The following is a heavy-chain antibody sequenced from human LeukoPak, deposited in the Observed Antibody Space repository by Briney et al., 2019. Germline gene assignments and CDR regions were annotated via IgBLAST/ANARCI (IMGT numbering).Heavy chain of an antibody. J-gene: IGHJ3*02. CDR2: INAGIGNT. Sequence: ASVKVSCKASGYTFTNFAIHWVRQAPGQRLEWMGWINAGIGNTKHSQKFQGRVAITRDTSASTAYMELSSLRSEDTAVYYCARTQGVYYGGNFGAFDIWGQGTTVTVSS. CDR1: GYTFTNFA. CDR3: ARTQGVYYGGNFGAFDI. V-gene: IGHV1-3*01. D-gene: IGHD4-23*01.